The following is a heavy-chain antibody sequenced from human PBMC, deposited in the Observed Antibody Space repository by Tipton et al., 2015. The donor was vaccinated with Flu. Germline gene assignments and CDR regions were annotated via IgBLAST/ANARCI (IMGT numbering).Heavy chain of an antibody. D-gene: IGHD3-10*01. CDR2: IYHSGST. J-gene: IGHJ4*02. Sequence: TLSLTCTVSGGSISSSSYYWGWIRQPPGKGLEWIGSIYHSGSTYYNPSLKSRVTIPVDTAKNQFSLELSSVTAADSAVYYCAGPLWGYFDNWGQGTLVTVSS. CDR1: GGSISSSSYY. V-gene: IGHV4-39*07. CDR3: AGPLWGYFDN.